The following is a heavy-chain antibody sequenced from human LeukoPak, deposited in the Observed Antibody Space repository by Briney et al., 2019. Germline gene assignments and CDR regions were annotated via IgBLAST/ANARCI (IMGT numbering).Heavy chain of an antibody. D-gene: IGHD2-2*01. Sequence: PGRSLRLSCAASGFTFSSYAMHWVRQAPGKGLEWVAVISYDGSNKYYADSVKGRFTISRDNSKNTLYLQMNSLRAEDTAVYYCARDSGVPWGQGTLDTVSS. CDR2: ISYDGSNK. CDR1: GFTFSSYA. J-gene: IGHJ4*02. CDR3: ARDSGVP. V-gene: IGHV3-30*01.